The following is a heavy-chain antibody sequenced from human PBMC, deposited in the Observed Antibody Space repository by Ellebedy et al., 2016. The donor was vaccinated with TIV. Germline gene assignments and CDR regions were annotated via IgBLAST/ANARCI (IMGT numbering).Heavy chain of an antibody. CDR1: GYTFTSYY. Sequence: ASVKVSXXASGYTFTSYYMHWVRQAPGQGLEWMGIINPSGGSTSYAQKFQGRVTMTRDTSTSTVYMELSSLRSEDTAVYYCASVSYGDYPSFDGMDVWGQGTTVTVSS. V-gene: IGHV1-46*01. CDR3: ASVSYGDYPSFDGMDV. D-gene: IGHD4-17*01. J-gene: IGHJ6*02. CDR2: INPSGGST.